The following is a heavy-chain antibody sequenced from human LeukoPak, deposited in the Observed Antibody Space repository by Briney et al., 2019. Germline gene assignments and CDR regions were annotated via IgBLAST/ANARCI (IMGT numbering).Heavy chain of an antibody. CDR3: ASYRETLYSFAEYFQH. D-gene: IGHD3-16*02. CDR2: ISAYNGNT. V-gene: IGHV1-18*01. Sequence: ASVKVSCKASGYTFTSYGISWVRQAPGQGLEWMGWISAYNGNTNYAQKLQGRVTMTTDKSTSTAYMELSSLRSEDTAVYYCASYRETLYSFAEYFQHWGQGTLVTVSS. J-gene: IGHJ1*01. CDR1: GYTFTSYG.